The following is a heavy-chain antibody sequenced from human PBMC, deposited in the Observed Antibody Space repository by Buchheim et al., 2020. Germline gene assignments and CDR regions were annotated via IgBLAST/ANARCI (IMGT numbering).Heavy chain of an antibody. CDR1: GGSISSGSYY. Sequence: QVQLQESGPGLVKPSQTLSLTCTVSGGSISSGSYYWSWIRQPAGKGLEWIGRIYTSGSTNYNPSLKSRVTISVDTSKNQFSLKLSSVTAADTAVYYCARGRYYDSSAIGFDPWGQGTL. CDR2: IYTSGST. J-gene: IGHJ5*02. D-gene: IGHD3-22*01. CDR3: ARGRYYDSSAIGFDP. V-gene: IGHV4-61*02.